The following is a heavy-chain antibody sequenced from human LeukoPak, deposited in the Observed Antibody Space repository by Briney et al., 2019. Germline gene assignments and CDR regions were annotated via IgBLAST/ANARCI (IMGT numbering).Heavy chain of an antibody. D-gene: IGHD3-10*01. V-gene: IGHV3-30*03. CDR1: GFTFSSYS. J-gene: IGHJ4*02. CDR3: ARSYYYGSGSYYSHFDY. CDR2: ISYDGSGK. Sequence: GGSLRLSCAASGFTFSSYSMNWVRQAPGKGLEWVATISYDGSGKYYVDSVKGRFTISRDNSKNTLYLQMNSLRAEDTAVYYCARSYYYGSGSYYSHFDYWGQGTLVTVSS.